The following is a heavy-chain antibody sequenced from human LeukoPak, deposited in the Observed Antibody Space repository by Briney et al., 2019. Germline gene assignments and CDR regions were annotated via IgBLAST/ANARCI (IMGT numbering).Heavy chain of an antibody. J-gene: IGHJ3*02. Sequence: PGGSLRLSCAASGFTFSSYEMNWVRQAPGKGLEWVSYISSSGATIYYTDSVKGRFTISRDNAKNSLYLQMNSLRGDDTAVYYCARAGGDTAVVFDAFDIWGQGTMVTVSS. D-gene: IGHD5-18*01. CDR1: GFTFSSYE. V-gene: IGHV3-48*03. CDR3: ARAGGDTAVVFDAFDI. CDR2: ISSSGATI.